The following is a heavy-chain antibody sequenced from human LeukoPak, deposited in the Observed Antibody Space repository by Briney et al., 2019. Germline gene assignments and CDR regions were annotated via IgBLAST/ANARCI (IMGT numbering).Heavy chain of an antibody. Sequence: PGGSLRLSCAASGFPFSSYWMSWVRQAPGKGLEWVANIKQDGSEKYYVDSVKGRFTISRDNAKNSLYLQMNSLRAEDTAVYYCARDWGSYFDYWGQGTLVTVSS. CDR3: ARDWGSYFDY. V-gene: IGHV3-7*01. CDR2: IKQDGSEK. J-gene: IGHJ4*02. CDR1: GFPFSSYW. D-gene: IGHD3-16*01.